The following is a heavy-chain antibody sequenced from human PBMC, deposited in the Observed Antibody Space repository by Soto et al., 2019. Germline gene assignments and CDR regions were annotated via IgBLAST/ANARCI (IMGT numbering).Heavy chain of an antibody. CDR2: IYYSGST. CDR1: GGSISSSSYY. CDR3: ARRSRGYSYGYRSYYYYMDV. J-gene: IGHJ6*03. Sequence: SETLSLTCTFSGGSISSSSYYWGWIRQPPGKGLEWIGSIYYSGSTYYNPSLKSRVTISVDTSKNQFSLKLSSVTAADTAVYYCARRSRGYSYGYRSYYYYMDVWGKGTTVTVSS. D-gene: IGHD5-18*01. V-gene: IGHV4-39*01.